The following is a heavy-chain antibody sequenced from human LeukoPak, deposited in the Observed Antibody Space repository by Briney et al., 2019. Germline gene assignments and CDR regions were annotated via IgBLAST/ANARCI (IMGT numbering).Heavy chain of an antibody. J-gene: IGHJ4*02. V-gene: IGHV3-7*01. CDR3: AKGNLRFLEWLEDY. D-gene: IGHD3-3*01. CDR1: GFTFSSYE. Sequence: GGSLRLSCAASGFTFSSYEMNWVRQAPGKGLEWVASINGDGGEIHYVDSVKGRFTISRDNSKNTLYLQMNSLRAEDTAVYYCAKGNLRFLEWLEDYWGQGTLVTVSS. CDR2: INGDGGEI.